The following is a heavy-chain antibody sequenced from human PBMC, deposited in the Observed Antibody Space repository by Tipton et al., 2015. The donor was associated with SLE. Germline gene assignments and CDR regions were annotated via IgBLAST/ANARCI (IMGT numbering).Heavy chain of an antibody. J-gene: IGHJ4*02. CDR2: INHSGST. CDR1: GGSFSGYY. V-gene: IGHV4-34*01. D-gene: IGHD2-15*01. Sequence: TLSLTCAVYGGSFSGYYWSWIRQPPGKGLEWIGEINHSGSTNYNPSLKSRVTISVDTSKNQFSLKLSSVTAAGTAVYYCARRVVAAIDYWGQGTLVTVSS. CDR3: ARRVVAAIDY.